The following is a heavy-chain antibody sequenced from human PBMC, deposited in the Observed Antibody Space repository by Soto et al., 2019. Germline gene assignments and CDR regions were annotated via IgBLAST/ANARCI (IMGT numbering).Heavy chain of an antibody. V-gene: IGHV3-33*01. CDR3: AREAGIAAAGSDFDWFDP. CDR2: IWYDGSNK. D-gene: IGHD6-13*01. CDR1: GFTFSSYG. J-gene: IGHJ5*02. Sequence: GGSLRLSCAASGFTFSSYGMHWVRQAPGKGLEWVAVIWYDGSNKYYADSVKGRFTISRDNSKNTLYLQMNSLRAEDTAVYYCAREAGIAAAGSDFDWFDPWGQGTLVTVSS.